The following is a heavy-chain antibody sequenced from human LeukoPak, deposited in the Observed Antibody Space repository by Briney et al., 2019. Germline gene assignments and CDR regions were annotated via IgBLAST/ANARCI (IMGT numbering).Heavy chain of an antibody. Sequence: GESLKISCKGSGYSFTSYWIGWARQMPGKGLEWMGIIYPGDSDTRYSPSFQGQVTISADKSISTAYLQWSSLKASDTAMYYCARRAYYYGSGSYYLDYWGQGTLVTVSS. CDR3: ARRAYYYGSGSYYLDY. J-gene: IGHJ4*02. CDR1: GYSFTSYW. CDR2: IYPGDSDT. V-gene: IGHV5-51*01. D-gene: IGHD3-10*01.